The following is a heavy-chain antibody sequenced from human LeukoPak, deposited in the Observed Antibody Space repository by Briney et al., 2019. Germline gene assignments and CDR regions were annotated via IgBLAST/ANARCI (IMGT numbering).Heavy chain of an antibody. J-gene: IGHJ6*03. CDR1: GFTFSNAW. V-gene: IGHV3-15*01. Sequence: GGSLRLSWAASGFTFSNAWMSWVRQAPGKGLEWVGRIKSKTDGGTTDYAAPVKGRFTISRDDSKNTLYLQMNSLKTEDTAVYYCTSLSGVVRYYYYMDVWGKGTTVTVSS. D-gene: IGHD3-3*01. CDR2: IKSKTDGGTT. CDR3: TSLSGVVRYYYYMDV.